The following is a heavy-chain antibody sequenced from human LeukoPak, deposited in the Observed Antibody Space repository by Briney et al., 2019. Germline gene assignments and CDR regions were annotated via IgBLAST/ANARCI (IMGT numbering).Heavy chain of an antibody. Sequence: GRSLRLSCAASGFTFSSYAMRWVRQAPGKGLEWVAVISYDGSNKYYADSVKGRFTISRDNSKNTLYLQMNSLRAEDTAVYYCARDRNSSGWYGDAFDIWGQGTLVTVSS. J-gene: IGHJ3*02. D-gene: IGHD6-19*01. CDR1: GFTFSSYA. CDR2: ISYDGSNK. CDR3: ARDRNSSGWYGDAFDI. V-gene: IGHV3-30-3*01.